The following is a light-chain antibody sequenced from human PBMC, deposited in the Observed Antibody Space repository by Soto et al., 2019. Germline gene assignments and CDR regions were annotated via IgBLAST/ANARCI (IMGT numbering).Light chain of an antibody. CDR2: PAS. J-gene: IGKJ2*03. V-gene: IGKV1-9*01. Sequence: DIQVSLSPSFLSANERDRVTVSCRASQDISTSLAWFQQKAGKVPQLLVYPASTLQDGVPSRFSGSGSGTYFTPTINNLQAEDFATYYCQHLRIYPFRFGQGT. CDR1: QDISTS. CDR3: QHLRIYPFR.